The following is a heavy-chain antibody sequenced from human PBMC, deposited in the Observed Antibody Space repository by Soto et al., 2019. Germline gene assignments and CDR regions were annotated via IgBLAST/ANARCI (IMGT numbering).Heavy chain of an antibody. Sequence: GGSLRLSCAASGFTFYAYEMNWVRQAPGKGLEWLSYISTAGTTIYYADSVKGRFTISRDNAKNSLFLQMSSLRVEDTALYYCARVQGRYNWLDPWGQGTLVTVSS. CDR1: GFTFYAYE. V-gene: IGHV3-48*03. CDR3: ARVQGRYNWLDP. CDR2: ISTAGTTI. J-gene: IGHJ5*02. D-gene: IGHD2-2*01.